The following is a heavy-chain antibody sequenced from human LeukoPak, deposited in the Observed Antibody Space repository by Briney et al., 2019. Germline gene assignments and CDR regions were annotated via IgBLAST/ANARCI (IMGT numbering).Heavy chain of an antibody. J-gene: IGHJ4*02. CDR3: AVKRLYYFDY. Sequence: PSETLSLTCTVSGGSISSSSYYWGWIRQPPGKGLEWIGSIYYSGSTYYNPSLKSRVTISVDTSKNQFSLKLSSVTAADTAVYYCAVKRLYYFDYWGQGTLVTVSS. D-gene: IGHD6-25*01. CDR1: GGSISSSSYY. CDR2: IYYSGST. V-gene: IGHV4-39*01.